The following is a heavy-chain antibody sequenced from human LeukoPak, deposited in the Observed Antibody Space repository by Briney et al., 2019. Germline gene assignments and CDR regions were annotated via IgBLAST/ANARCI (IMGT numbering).Heavy chain of an antibody. Sequence: SETLSLTCTVAGGSISSSSYYWGWIRQPPGKGLEWIGSIDHSGSTFDNPSLKSRVTISVDTSKNQFSLNLSSVTAADTAVYYCARSPGYCTNGVCYWNHSFDYWGQGTLVTVSS. D-gene: IGHD2-8*01. CDR3: ARSPGYCTNGVCYWNHSFDY. CDR1: GGSISSSSYY. V-gene: IGHV4-39*07. CDR2: IDHSGST. J-gene: IGHJ4*02.